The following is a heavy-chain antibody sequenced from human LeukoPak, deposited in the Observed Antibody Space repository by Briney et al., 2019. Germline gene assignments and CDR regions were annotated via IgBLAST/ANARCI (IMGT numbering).Heavy chain of an antibody. CDR1: GYTFTIYG. D-gene: IGHD3-10*01. V-gene: IGHV1-18*01. CDR2: ISAYNGNT. CDR3: AREGMVRGVIYYYGMDV. J-gene: IGHJ6*02. Sequence: GASVSVSCTASGYTFTIYGISWVGQAPGQGREGMGWISAYNGNTNYAHNLHGRVTMTTDTSTSTAYMELRSLRSDDTAVYYCAREGMVRGVIYYYGMDVWGQGTTVTVSS.